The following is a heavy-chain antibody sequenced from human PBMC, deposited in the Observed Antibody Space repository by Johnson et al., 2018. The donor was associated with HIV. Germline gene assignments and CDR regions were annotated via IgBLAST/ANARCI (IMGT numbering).Heavy chain of an antibody. CDR3: ARDGRDLVTRGGFDV. Sequence: VQLVESGGGLVQSGESLRLSCAASGITVNTNYMSWVRRAPGKGLAWASVIFGVGNTYYADSVKGRFTISRDNSRNMLYLQMNSLRPEDTAVYYCARDGRDLVTRGGFDVWGPGTVVTVSS. V-gene: IGHV3-66*02. CDR1: GITVNTNY. CDR2: IFGVGNT. D-gene: IGHD5-18*01. J-gene: IGHJ3*01.